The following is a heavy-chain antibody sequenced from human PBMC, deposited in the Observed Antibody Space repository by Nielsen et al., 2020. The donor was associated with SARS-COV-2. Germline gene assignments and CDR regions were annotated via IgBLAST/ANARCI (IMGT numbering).Heavy chain of an antibody. CDR2: ISGSGGST. Sequence: GESLKISCAASGFTFSSYGMHWVRQAPGKGLEWVSAISGSGGSTYYADSVKGRFTISRDNSKNTLYLQMNSLRAEDTAVYYCAKDGYNYDYFDYWGQGTLVTVSS. V-gene: IGHV3-23*01. CDR3: AKDGYNYDYFDY. CDR1: GFTFSSYG. J-gene: IGHJ4*02. D-gene: IGHD5-24*01.